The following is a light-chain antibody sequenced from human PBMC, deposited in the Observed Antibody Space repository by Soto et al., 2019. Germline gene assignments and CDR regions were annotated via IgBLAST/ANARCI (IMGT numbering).Light chain of an antibody. CDR3: QQRINWPVT. CDR2: GAS. V-gene: IGKV3-11*01. J-gene: IGKJ5*01. CDR1: QSVSSS. Sequence: EIVLTQSPVTLSLSRGERATLSCRARQSVSSSLAWYQHKPGQAPRLLIYGASSRATGIPARFSGSGSGTDFTLTISSLEPEDFAFYYCQQRINWPVTFGQGTRL.